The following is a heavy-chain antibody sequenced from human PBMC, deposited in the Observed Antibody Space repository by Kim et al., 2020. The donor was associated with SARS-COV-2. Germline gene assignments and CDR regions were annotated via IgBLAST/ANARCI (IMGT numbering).Heavy chain of an antibody. D-gene: IGHD2-15*01. V-gene: IGHV3-11*01. CDR3: ARAPQFCIGDTCRDPRGAVYFDY. J-gene: IGHJ4*02. Sequence: GGSLRHSCAASGFTFSDYYMSWIRQAPGKGLEWISYISNSGSTIYYANSVKGRFTLSRDGAKKSVYLQMNSLRDEDAAVYYCARAPQFCIGDTCRDPRGAVYFDYWGQGTLVTVSS. CDR2: ISNSGSTI. CDR1: GFTFSDYY.